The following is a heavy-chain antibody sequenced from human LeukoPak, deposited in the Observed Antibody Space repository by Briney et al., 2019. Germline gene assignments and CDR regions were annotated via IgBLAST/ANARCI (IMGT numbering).Heavy chain of an antibody. V-gene: IGHV3-23*01. D-gene: IGHD6-13*01. CDR2: ISGSGGNT. Sequence: GGSLRLSCAASGFTFDDYGMTWVRQAPGKGLEWVSAISGSGGNTYYADSVKGRFTISRDNSKNTLYLQMNSLRAEDTAVYYCAKGGESFLGIAAAGRFDYWGQGTLVTVSS. CDR3: AKGGESFLGIAAAGRFDY. J-gene: IGHJ4*02. CDR1: GFTFDDYG.